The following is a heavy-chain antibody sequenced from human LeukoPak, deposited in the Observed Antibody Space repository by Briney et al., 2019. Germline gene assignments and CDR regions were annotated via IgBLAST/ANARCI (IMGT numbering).Heavy chain of an antibody. CDR3: ATHSFHDNGDP. J-gene: IGHJ5*02. D-gene: IGHD4-17*01. V-gene: IGHV4-39*01. Sequence: PSETLSLTCTVSGVSISSSSYYWGWIRQPPRKGLEWIGSIYYSGNTYYNPYLKSRVTISADTSKNQFSLKVSSVTAADTAVYYCATHSFHDNGDPWGQGTLVTVSS. CDR2: IYYSGNT. CDR1: GVSISSSSYY.